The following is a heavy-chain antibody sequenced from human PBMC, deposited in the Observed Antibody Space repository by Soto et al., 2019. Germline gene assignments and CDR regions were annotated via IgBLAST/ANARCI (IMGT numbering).Heavy chain of an antibody. CDR2: IIPIFGTA. Sequence: QVQLVQSGAEVKKPGSSVKVSCKASGGTFSSYAISWVRQAPGQGLEWMGGIIPIFGTANYAQKFQGRVTITADESTSTAYTELSSLRSEDTAVYYCARGSLGGSGQTLSIAVAGTFDYWGQGPLVTVSS. CDR3: ARGSLGGSGQTLSIAVAGTFDY. V-gene: IGHV1-69*01. CDR1: GGTFSSYA. J-gene: IGHJ4*02. D-gene: IGHD6-19*01.